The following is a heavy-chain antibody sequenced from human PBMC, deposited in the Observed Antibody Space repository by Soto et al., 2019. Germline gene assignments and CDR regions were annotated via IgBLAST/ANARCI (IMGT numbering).Heavy chain of an antibody. Sequence: QVQLVQSGAEVKKPGSSVKVSCKASGGTFSSYAISWVRQAPGQGLEWMGGINPIFGAADYAQKFQGRVTITADESTSTAYIGPRSLRSEDTAVYYCARNPMTTVTTIYYYGMDVWGQGTTVTVSS. D-gene: IGHD4-17*01. CDR2: INPIFGAA. V-gene: IGHV1-69*12. CDR1: GGTFSSYA. CDR3: ARNPMTTVTTIYYYGMDV. J-gene: IGHJ6*02.